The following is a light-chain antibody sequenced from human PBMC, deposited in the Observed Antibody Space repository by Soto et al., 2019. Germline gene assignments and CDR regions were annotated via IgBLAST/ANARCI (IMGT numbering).Light chain of an antibody. J-gene: IGKJ1*01. CDR3: QQFNSYPWT. CDR2: DAS. V-gene: IGKV1-13*02. Sequence: AIQLTQSPSSLSASVGDRVTITCRASQGISSALAWYQQKSGKAPKVLIYDASNLESGVPSRFSGSGSGTDFTLTISSLQPEDFATYYCQQFNSYPWTFCQGTKVEIQ. CDR1: QGISSA.